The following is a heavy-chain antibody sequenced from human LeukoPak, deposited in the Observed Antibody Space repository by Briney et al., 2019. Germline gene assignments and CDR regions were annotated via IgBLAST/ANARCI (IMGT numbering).Heavy chain of an antibody. CDR2: SYSGGNA. CDR1: GASTSAYY. Sequence: SGTLSLTCTVSGASTSAYYWSWIRQPPGKGLGWIGYSYSGGNANYNPSLKTRVTISIDTSENQFSLRLTSVTAADTAVYFCAHSKRGGGYYINAFAVWGQGTLVTISS. J-gene: IGHJ3*01. D-gene: IGHD1-26*01. CDR3: AHSKRGGGYYINAFAV. V-gene: IGHV4-59*01.